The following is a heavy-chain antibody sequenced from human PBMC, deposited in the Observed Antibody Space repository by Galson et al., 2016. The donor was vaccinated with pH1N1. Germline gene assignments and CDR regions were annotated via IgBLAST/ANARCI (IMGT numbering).Heavy chain of an antibody. V-gene: IGHV1-46*01. CDR3: ARAVQNCSGGSCYSFDR. D-gene: IGHD2-15*01. Sequence: ASGYTFTNYYMHWVRQAPGQGLEWMGIINPSGGSARFAQKFQGRVTMTRDTSTNTVYMELSSLKSDDTAVYYCARAVQNCSGGSCYSFDRWGQGTLVIVSS. CDR1: GYTFTNYY. CDR2: INPSGGSA. J-gene: IGHJ5*02.